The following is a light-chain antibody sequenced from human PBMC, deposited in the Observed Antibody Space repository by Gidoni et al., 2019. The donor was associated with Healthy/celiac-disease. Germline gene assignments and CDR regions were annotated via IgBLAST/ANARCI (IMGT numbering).Light chain of an antibody. CDR3: QQRSNWPLT. Sequence: EIVLTQSPATLSLSTGERAALSCRASQSVSSYLAWYQQKPGQAPRLLIYDASNRATGNPARFSGSGSVPYFTLTISSLEPEDFAVYYFQQRSNWPLTFGGGTKVEIK. CDR1: QSVSSY. V-gene: IGKV3-11*01. J-gene: IGKJ4*01. CDR2: DAS.